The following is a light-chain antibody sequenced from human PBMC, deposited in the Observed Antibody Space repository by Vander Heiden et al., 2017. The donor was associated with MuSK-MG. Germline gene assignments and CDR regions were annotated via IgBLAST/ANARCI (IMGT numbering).Light chain of an antibody. V-gene: IGKV1-39*01. CDR2: SAS. J-gene: IGKJ1*01. CDR3: QQTYNIPRT. CDR1: QSISGY. Sequence: DIQMTQSPSSLSASVGDRVTITCRASQSISGYLNWYQQKPGKAPKLLIYSASSLQSGVPSRISGSGAGTDFTLTINSLQPEDFATYYCQQTYNIPRTFGQGTKVEIK.